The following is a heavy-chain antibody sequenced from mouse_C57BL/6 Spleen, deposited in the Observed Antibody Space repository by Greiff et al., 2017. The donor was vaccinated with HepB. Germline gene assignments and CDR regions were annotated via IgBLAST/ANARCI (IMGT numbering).Heavy chain of an antibody. V-gene: IGHV1-69*01. CDR2: IDPSDSYT. J-gene: IGHJ3*01. CDR1: GYTFTSYW. Sequence: VKLQQPGAELVMPGASVKLSCKASGYTFTSYWMHWVKQRPGQGLEWIGEIDPSDSYTNYNQKFKGKSTLTVDKSSSTAYMQLSSLTSEDSAVYYCARRSNYLFAYWGQGTLVTVSA. CDR3: ARRSNYLFAY. D-gene: IGHD2-5*01.